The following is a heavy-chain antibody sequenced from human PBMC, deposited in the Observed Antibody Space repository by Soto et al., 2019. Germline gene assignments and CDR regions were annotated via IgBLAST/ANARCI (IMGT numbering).Heavy chain of an antibody. Sequence: QVQLVQSGDEVKKPGASVKVSCKASGYIFVNYGIAWVRQAPGQGLEWMGWISPYTGNTHSATKVQGRLTMTTDTFASPAYMDLGSLTSDDTLVYYCLLVDNYLLPTPPDVWGQGTTVTVSS. V-gene: IGHV1-18*01. CDR2: ISPYTGNT. J-gene: IGHJ6*02. CDR1: GYIFVNYG. D-gene: IGHD2-8*02. CDR3: LLVDNYLLPTPPDV.